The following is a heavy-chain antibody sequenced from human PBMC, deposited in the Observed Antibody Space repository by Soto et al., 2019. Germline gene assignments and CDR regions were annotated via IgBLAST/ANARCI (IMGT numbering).Heavy chain of an antibody. J-gene: IGHJ4*02. CDR2: IYYSGST. CDR1: GGSISSYY. D-gene: IGHD3-22*01. Sequence: PSETLSLTYTVSGGSISSYYWSWIRQPPGKGLEWIGYIYYSGSTNYNPSLKSRVTISVDTSKNQFSLKLSSVTAADTAVYYCAARVDYDSSGQFDYWGQGTLVTVSS. CDR3: AARVDYDSSGQFDY. V-gene: IGHV4-59*01.